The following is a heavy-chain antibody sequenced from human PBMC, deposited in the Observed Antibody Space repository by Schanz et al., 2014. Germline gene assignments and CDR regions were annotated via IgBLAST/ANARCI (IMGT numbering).Heavy chain of an antibody. D-gene: IGHD6-25*01. J-gene: IGHJ4*02. CDR2: INNDGSQK. V-gene: IGHV3-7*01. Sequence: DVQLVESGGGLVQPGGSLRLACAASRFTFSNYWVWWVRQAPGKGLESVASINNDGSQKFYVDSVKGRFAVSRDNPKNSLYLQMNSLRVEDTAVYYCVSGYTSGFWGQGTLVTVSS. CDR1: RFTFSNYW. CDR3: VSGYTSGF.